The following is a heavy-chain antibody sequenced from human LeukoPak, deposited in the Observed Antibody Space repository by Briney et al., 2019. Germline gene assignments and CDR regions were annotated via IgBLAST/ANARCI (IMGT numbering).Heavy chain of an antibody. CDR2: IYYSGTT. J-gene: IGHJ4*02. CDR1: GGTISSSSYY. D-gene: IGHD3-3*01. CDR3: ARHVRFLEWLSSYYFDY. V-gene: IGHV4-39*01. Sequence: SETLSLTCTVSGGTISSSSYYWGWIRQPPGKGLEWTGSIYYSGTTYYNPSLKSRVTISVDTSKSQFSLRLTSVTAADTAVYYCARHVRFLEWLSSYYFDYWGQGTLVTVSS.